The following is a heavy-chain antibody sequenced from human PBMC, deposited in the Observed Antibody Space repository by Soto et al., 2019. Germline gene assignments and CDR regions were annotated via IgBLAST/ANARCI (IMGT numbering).Heavy chain of an antibody. CDR2: IKSKTDGGTT. D-gene: IGHD2-21*02. V-gene: IGHV3-15*07. CDR3: TTLNFLAYCDGDCYVTEYFQH. J-gene: IGHJ1*01. CDR1: GFTFSNAW. Sequence: PEGSLRLSCAASGFTFSNAWMNWVRQAPGKGLEWVGRIKSKTDGGTTDYAAPVKGRFTISRDDSKNTLYLQMNSLKTEDTAVYYCTTLNFLAYCDGDCYVTEYFQHWGQGTLVTVSS.